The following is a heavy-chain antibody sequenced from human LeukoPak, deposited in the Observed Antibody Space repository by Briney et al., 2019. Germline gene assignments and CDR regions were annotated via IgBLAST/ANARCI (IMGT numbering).Heavy chain of an antibody. V-gene: IGHV4-39*01. J-gene: IGHJ5*02. CDR2: IYYSGST. Sequence: SETLSLTCTVSGGSISSSSYYWGWIRQPPGKGLEWIGSIYYSGSTYYNPSLKSRVTISVATSKNQFSLKLSSVTAADTAVYYCARHMGSSWGNWFDPWGQGTLVTVSS. D-gene: IGHD6-13*01. CDR1: GGSISSSSYY. CDR3: ARHMGSSWGNWFDP.